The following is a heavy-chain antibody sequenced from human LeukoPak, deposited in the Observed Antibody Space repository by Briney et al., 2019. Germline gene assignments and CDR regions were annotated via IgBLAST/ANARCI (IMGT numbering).Heavy chain of an antibody. V-gene: IGHV3-9*01. CDR1: GFTFDDYA. CDR3: AKGTPLLLYWYFDL. Sequence: GRSLRLSCAASGFTFDDYAMHWVRQAPGKGLEWVSGISWNSGSIGYADSVKGRFTISRDNAKNSLYLQMNSLRAEDTALYYCAKGTPLLLYWYFDLWGRGTLVTVSS. CDR2: ISWNSGSI. D-gene: IGHD2/OR15-2a*01. J-gene: IGHJ2*01.